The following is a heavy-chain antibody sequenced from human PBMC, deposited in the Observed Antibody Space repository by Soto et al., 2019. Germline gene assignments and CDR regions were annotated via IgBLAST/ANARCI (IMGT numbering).Heavy chain of an antibody. Sequence: PSETLSLTCTVSGGSISSYYWSWIRQPPGKGLEWIGYIYYSGSTNYNPSLKSRVTISVDTSKNQFSLKLSSVTAADTAVYYCARDLLDGTYVWGQGTTVTVSS. CDR2: IYYSGST. CDR1: GGSISSYY. V-gene: IGHV4-59*01. J-gene: IGHJ6*02. CDR3: ARDLLDGTYV.